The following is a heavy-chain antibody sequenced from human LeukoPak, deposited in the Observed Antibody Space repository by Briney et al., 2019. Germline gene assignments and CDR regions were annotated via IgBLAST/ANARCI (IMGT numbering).Heavy chain of an antibody. CDR2: IKEDGSEK. Sequence: GRSLRLSCAASGFTFSTYWMSWVRQAPGKGLEWVANIKEDGSEKNYADSVKGRFTISRDNAKNSLYLQINSLRAEDTAVYYCARGYTCGYWGQGTLVIVSS. V-gene: IGHV3-7*04. J-gene: IGHJ4*02. D-gene: IGHD5-18*01. CDR1: GFTFSTYW. CDR3: ARGYTCGY.